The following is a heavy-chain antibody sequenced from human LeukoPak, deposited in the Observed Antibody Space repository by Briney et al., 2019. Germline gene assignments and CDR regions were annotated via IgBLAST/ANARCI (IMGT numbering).Heavy chain of an antibody. D-gene: IGHD3-9*01. Sequence: SETLSLTCAVYGGSFSGYYWSWIRQPPGKGPEWIGEINHSGSTNYNPSLKSRVTISVDTSKNQFSLKLSSVTAADTAVYYCARRARGLRYFDWLLSVFDYWGQGTLVTVSS. CDR1: GGSFSGYY. J-gene: IGHJ4*02. CDR3: ARRARGLRYFDWLLSVFDY. V-gene: IGHV4-34*01. CDR2: INHSGST.